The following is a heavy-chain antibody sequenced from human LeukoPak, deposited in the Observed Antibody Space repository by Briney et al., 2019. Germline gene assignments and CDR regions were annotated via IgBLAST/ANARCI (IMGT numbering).Heavy chain of an antibody. J-gene: IGHJ4*02. CDR2: IIPIFGTA. D-gene: IGHD3-10*01. Sequence: SVKVSCKASGGTFSSYAISWVRQAPGQGLEWMGRIIPIFGTANYAQKFQGRVTITTDESTSTAYMELSSLRSGDTAVYYCARTLLGELLYFDYWGQGTLVTVSS. V-gene: IGHV1-69*05. CDR1: GGTFSSYA. CDR3: ARTLLGELLYFDY.